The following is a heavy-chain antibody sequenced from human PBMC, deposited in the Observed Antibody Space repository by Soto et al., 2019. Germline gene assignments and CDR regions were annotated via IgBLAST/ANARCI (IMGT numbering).Heavy chain of an antibody. Sequence: GGSLRLSCAATGFMFGTYWMSWVRQAPGKGLEWVANIKHDGNEKYYADSVKGRFTVSRDNVKNFLHLQMSSLRGDDTGVYFCVRATLSWGHYYFRGLDVWGQGTTVTVSS. D-gene: IGHD3-22*01. CDR3: VRATLSWGHYYFRGLDV. J-gene: IGHJ6*02. CDR2: IKHDGNEK. V-gene: IGHV3-7*01. CDR1: GFMFGTYW.